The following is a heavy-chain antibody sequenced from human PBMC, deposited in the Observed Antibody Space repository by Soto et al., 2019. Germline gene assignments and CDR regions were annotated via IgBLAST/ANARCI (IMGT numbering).Heavy chain of an antibody. CDR1: GDTFSSYA. CDR2: IIPIFGTA. J-gene: IGHJ6*02. CDR3: ARDADIVATPVGYYYGMDV. Sequence: QVQLVQSGAEVMKPGSSVKVSCKASGDTFSSYAISWVRRAPGQGLEWMGGIIPIFGTANYAQKFQGRVKITADESTSTAYMELSSLRSEDTAVYYCARDADIVATPVGYYYGMDVWGQGTTVTVSS. D-gene: IGHD5-12*01. V-gene: IGHV1-69*01.